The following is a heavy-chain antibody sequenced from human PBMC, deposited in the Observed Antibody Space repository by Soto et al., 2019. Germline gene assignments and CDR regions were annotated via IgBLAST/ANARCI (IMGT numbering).Heavy chain of an antibody. CDR3: ARGKPRYCSSTSCYTAPGLVY. D-gene: IGHD2-2*02. CDR2: INHSGST. CDR1: GGSFSNYY. Sequence: SETLSLTCTVSGGSFSNYYWSWIRQPPGKGLEWIGEINHSGSTNYNPSLQSRVTISVDTSKNQFSLKLSSVTAADTAVYYCARGKPRYCSSTSCYTAPGLVYWGQGILVTVSS. V-gene: IGHV4-34*01. J-gene: IGHJ4*02.